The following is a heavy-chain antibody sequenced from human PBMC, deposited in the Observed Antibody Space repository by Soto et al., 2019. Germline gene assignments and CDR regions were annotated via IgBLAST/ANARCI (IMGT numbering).Heavy chain of an antibody. CDR2: ISGSADST. CDR1: GFSFSSFA. J-gene: IGHJ4*02. CDR3: AKGRSALPIFDY. V-gene: IGHV3-23*01. Sequence: GGPLRLSCAASGFSFSSFAMNCVRQAPGKGLEWVSIISGSADSTFYADSVKGRFRLSRDNSKNTVDLEMNSLRTEDTAVYFCAKGRSALPIFDYWGQGVMVTVSS.